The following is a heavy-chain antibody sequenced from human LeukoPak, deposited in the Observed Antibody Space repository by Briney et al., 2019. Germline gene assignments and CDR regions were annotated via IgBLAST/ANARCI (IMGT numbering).Heavy chain of an antibody. CDR1: GGTFSSYT. J-gene: IGHJ4*02. Sequence: SVKVSCKASGGTFSSYTISWVRQAPGQGLEXXGRIIPILGIANYAQKFQGRVTITADKSTSTAYMELSSLRSEDTAVYYCARAVGATMPHFDYWGQGTLVTVSS. D-gene: IGHD1-26*01. CDR3: ARAVGATMPHFDY. CDR2: IIPILGIA. V-gene: IGHV1-69*02.